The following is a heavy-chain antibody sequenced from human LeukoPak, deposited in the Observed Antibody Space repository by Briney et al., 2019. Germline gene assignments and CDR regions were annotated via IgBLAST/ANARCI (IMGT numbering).Heavy chain of an antibody. Sequence: ASVKVSCKASGYTFTVYYMHWVRQAPGQGLEWMGWINPNSGGTNYAQKFQGRVTMTRDTSISTAYMELSRLRSDDTAVYYCARDVPAALTYYYYYMDVWGKGTTVTVSS. CDR1: GYTFTVYY. CDR2: INPNSGGT. CDR3: ARDVPAALTYYYYYMDV. D-gene: IGHD2-2*01. J-gene: IGHJ6*03. V-gene: IGHV1-2*02.